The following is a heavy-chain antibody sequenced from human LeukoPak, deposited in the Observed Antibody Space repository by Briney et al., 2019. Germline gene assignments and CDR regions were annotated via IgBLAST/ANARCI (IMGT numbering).Heavy chain of an antibody. CDR1: GFTFSSYG. CDR2: ISYDGSNK. CDR3: ARVSGDY. V-gene: IGHV3-30*03. J-gene: IGHJ4*02. Sequence: SGGSLRLSCAASGFTFSSYGMPWVRQAPGKGLEWVAVISYDGSNKYYADSVKGRFTISRDNAKNSLYLQMNSLRAEDTAVYYCARVSGDYWGQGTLVTVSS.